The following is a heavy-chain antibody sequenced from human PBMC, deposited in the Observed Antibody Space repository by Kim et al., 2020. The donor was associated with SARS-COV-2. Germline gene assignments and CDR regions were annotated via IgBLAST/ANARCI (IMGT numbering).Heavy chain of an antibody. J-gene: IGHJ4*02. D-gene: IGHD6-13*01. CDR1: GFTFDDYA. Sequence: GGSLRLSCAASGFTFDDYAMHWVRQAPGKGLEWVSGISWNSGSIGYADSVKGRFTISRDNAKNSLYLQMNSLRAEDTALYYCAKVDSSSWGYFDYWGQGT. CDR2: ISWNSGSI. V-gene: IGHV3-9*01. CDR3: AKVDSSSWGYFDY.